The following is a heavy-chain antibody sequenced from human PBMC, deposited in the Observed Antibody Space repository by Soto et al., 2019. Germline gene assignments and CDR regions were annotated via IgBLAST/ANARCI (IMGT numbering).Heavy chain of an antibody. Sequence: EVQLVESGGGLVKPGGSLRLSCAASGFTFTRYSMNWVRQAPGKGLEWVSCISSTTNYIYYGDSMKGRFTISRDNPKNSPYLQINSLRAEDTAVYYCARESQDLTSNFDYWGQGTLLTLSS. V-gene: IGHV3-21*06. CDR1: GFTFTRYS. CDR2: ISSTTNYI. CDR3: ARESQDLTSNFDY. J-gene: IGHJ4*02.